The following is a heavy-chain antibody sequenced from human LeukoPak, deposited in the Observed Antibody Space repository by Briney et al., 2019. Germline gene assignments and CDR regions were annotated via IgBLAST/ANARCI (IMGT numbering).Heavy chain of an antibody. V-gene: IGHV4-39*01. CDR1: GDSISSSTYY. CDR2: IYYSGST. CDR3: ARHVQWLLGGEFDF. Sequence: SETVSLICTVSGDSISSSTYYWTWIRQPPGKGLEWIGSIYYSGSTYYNPSLKSRVTMSVDTSKNQFSLKLTSVSAADTAVYYCARHVQWLLGGEFDFWGQGTLVTVSS. D-gene: IGHD5-12*01. J-gene: IGHJ4*02.